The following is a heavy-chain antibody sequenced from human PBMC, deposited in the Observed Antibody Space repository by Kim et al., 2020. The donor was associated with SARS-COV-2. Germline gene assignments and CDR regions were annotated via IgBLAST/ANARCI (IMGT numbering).Heavy chain of an antibody. D-gene: IGHD3-22*01. CDR1: GFTVSSNY. V-gene: IGHV3-53*04. Sequence: GGSLRLSCAASGFTVSSNYMSWVRQAPGKGLEWVSVIYSGGSTYYADSVKGRFTISRHNSKNTLYLQMNSLRAEDTAVYYCAREGYDSSGYSKYDYWGQGTLVTVSS. J-gene: IGHJ4*02. CDR2: IYSGGST. CDR3: AREGYDSSGYSKYDY.